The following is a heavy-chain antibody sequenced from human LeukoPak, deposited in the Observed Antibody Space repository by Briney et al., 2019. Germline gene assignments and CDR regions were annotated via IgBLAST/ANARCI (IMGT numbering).Heavy chain of an antibody. V-gene: IGHV1-3*01. J-gene: IGHJ4*02. Sequence: GASVKVSCKASGYTFTTYTIHWVRQAPGQRLEWMGWINAGNGNTKYSQEFQDRVTITRDTSASTAYMELSRLRSDDTAVYYCARISRQTYGDNDYWGQGTLVTVSS. D-gene: IGHD3-16*01. CDR3: ARISRQTYGDNDY. CDR1: GYTFTTYT. CDR2: INAGNGNT.